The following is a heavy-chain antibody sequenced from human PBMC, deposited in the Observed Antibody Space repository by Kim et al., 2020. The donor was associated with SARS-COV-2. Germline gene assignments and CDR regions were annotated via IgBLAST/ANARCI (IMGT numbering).Heavy chain of an antibody. J-gene: IGHJ4*02. CDR2: IYYSGST. V-gene: IGHV4-39*01. Sequence: SETLSLTCTVSGGSISSSSYYWGWIRQPPGKGLEWIGSIYYSGSTYYNPSLKSRVTISVDTSKNQFSLKLSSVTAADTAVYYCARQGGTQLWLFDYWGQGTLVTVSS. CDR1: GGSISSSSYY. D-gene: IGHD5-18*01. CDR3: ARQGGTQLWLFDY.